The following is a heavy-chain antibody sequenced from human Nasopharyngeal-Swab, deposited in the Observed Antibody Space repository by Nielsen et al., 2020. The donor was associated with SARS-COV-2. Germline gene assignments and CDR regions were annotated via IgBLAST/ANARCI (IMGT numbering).Heavy chain of an antibody. V-gene: IGHV3-48*03. CDR3: AGYSGYDYGAFDI. CDR1: GFTFSSYE. D-gene: IGHD5-12*01. CDR2: ISSSGSTI. Sequence: GESLKISCAASGFTFSSYEMNWVRQAPGKGLEWVSYISSSGSTIYYADSVKGRFTISRDNSKNTLYLQMNSLRAEDTAVYYCAGYSGYDYGAFDIWGQGTMVTVSS. J-gene: IGHJ3*02.